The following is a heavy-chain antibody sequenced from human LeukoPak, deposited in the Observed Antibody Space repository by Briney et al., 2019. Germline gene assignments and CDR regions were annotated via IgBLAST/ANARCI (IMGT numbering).Heavy chain of an antibody. D-gene: IGHD2-15*01. CDR2: ISYDGSNK. CDR1: GFTFSSYA. J-gene: IGHJ4*02. CDR3: ARGERTSGYIDY. Sequence: GGSLRLSCAASGFTFSSYAMHWVRQAPGKGLEWVAVISYDGSNKYYADSVKGRFTISRENAKNSLYLQMNSLRAGDTAVYYCARGERTSGYIDYWGQGTLVTVSS. V-gene: IGHV3-30*14.